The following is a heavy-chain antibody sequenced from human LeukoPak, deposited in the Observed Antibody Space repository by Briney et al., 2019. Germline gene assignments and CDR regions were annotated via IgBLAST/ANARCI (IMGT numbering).Heavy chain of an antibody. Sequence: GGSLRLSCAASGFTFSSYDMHWVRQAPDKGLEWMAVMVDDGSEKYYADSVKGRFTISRDNSKNTLYLQMNSLRAEDTAVYYCARDLTGGVDYWGQGTLVTVSS. J-gene: IGHJ4*02. V-gene: IGHV3-30*03. CDR3: ARDLTGGVDY. D-gene: IGHD1-14*01. CDR2: MVDDGSEK. CDR1: GFTFSSYD.